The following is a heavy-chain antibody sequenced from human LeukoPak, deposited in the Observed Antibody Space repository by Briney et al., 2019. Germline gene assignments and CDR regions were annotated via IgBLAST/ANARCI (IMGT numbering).Heavy chain of an antibody. CDR1: GGSISSYY. CDR3: ARWLVPSGYFDY. Sequence: SETLSLTCTVSGGSISSYYWSWIRQPPGKGLEWIGYIYTSGSTNYNPSLKSRVTISVDTSKNQFSLKLSSVTAADTAVYYCARWLVPSGYFDYWGQGTLVTVSS. J-gene: IGHJ4*02. V-gene: IGHV4-4*09. D-gene: IGHD5-12*01. CDR2: IYTSGST.